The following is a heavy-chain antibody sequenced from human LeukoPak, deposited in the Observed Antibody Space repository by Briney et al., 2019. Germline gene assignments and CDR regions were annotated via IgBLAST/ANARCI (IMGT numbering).Heavy chain of an antibody. CDR3: ARGPRVRWFDP. J-gene: IGHJ5*02. V-gene: IGHV4-34*01. CDR1: GGSFSGYY. Sequence: SETLSLTCAVYGGSFSGYYWSWIRQPPGKGLEWIGEINHSGSTNYNLSLKRRVAILVDTSKNQFSLKLSTVYTADTAVYYCARGPRVRWFDPWGQGTLVTVSS. CDR2: INHSGST.